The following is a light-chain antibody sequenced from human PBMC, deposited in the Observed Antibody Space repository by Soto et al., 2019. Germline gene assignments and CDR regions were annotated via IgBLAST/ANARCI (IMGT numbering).Light chain of an antibody. CDR3: AAWDDSLNVV. J-gene: IGLJ3*02. V-gene: IGLV1-40*01. CDR1: SSNIGAGHD. CDR2: SNN. Sequence: QSVLTQPPSVSGAPGQRVTISCTGSSSNIGAGHDVHWYQQLPGTAPKLLIYSNNQRPSGVPDRFSGSKSGTSASLAISGLQSEDEADYYCAAWDDSLNVVFGGGTKVTVL.